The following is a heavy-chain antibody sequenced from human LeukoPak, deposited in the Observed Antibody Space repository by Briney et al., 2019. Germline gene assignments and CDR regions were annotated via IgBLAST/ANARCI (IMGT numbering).Heavy chain of an antibody. Sequence: ASVKVSCKASGGTFSSYAISWVRQAPGQGLEWMGRIIPILGIANYAQKFQGRVTITADKSTSTAYMELSSLRSEDTAVYYCARDPPYYYDSSGYSSSAFDIWGQGTVVTVSS. V-gene: IGHV1-69*04. CDR2: IIPILGIA. J-gene: IGHJ3*02. D-gene: IGHD3-22*01. CDR3: ARDPPYYYDSSGYSSSAFDI. CDR1: GGTFSSYA.